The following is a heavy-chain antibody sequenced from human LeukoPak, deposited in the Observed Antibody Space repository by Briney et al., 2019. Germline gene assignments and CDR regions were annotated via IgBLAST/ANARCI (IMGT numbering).Heavy chain of an antibody. V-gene: IGHV3-30*18. CDR2: ISYDGSDK. CDR3: AKDEPGSYSPSDY. J-gene: IGHJ4*02. CDR1: GFTFNNYA. Sequence: PGGSLRLSCAASGFTFNNYAMHWVRQAPGKGLNWAAFISYDGSDKYYADSVKGRFTISRDNSKNTLYLQMNSLRPEDTAVYYCAKDEPGSYSPSDYWGQGTLVTVSS. D-gene: IGHD3-10*01.